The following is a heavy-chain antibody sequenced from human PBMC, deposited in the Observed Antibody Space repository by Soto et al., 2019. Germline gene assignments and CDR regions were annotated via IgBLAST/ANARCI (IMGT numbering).Heavy chain of an antibody. D-gene: IGHD3-3*01. V-gene: IGHV1-58*02. CDR3: AAKDSWSGYLSPDDAFDI. CDR2: IVVGSGNT. CDR1: GFTFTSSA. J-gene: IGHJ3*02. Sequence: ASVKVSCKASGFTFTSSAMQWVRQARGQRLEWIGWIVVGSGNTNYAQKFQERVTITRDMSTSTAYMELSSLRSEDTAVYYCAAKDSWSGYLSPDDAFDIWGQGTMVTVSS.